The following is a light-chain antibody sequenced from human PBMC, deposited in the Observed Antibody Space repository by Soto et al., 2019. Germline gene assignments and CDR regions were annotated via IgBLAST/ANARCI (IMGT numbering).Light chain of an antibody. CDR1: SSDVGGYNY. J-gene: IGLJ2*01. V-gene: IGLV2-14*01. CDR2: EVS. CDR3: SSYTSFSTLV. Sequence: QSVLTQPASVSGSRGQAIIISCTGSSSDVGGYNYVSWYQQHPGKAPKLMFYEVSNRPSGVSNRFSGSKSGNTASLSISGLQAEDEADYYCSSYTSFSTLVFGGGTKVTVL.